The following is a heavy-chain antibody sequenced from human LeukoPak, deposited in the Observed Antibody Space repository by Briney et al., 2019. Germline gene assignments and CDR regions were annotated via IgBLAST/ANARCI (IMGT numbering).Heavy chain of an antibody. D-gene: IGHD6-6*01. Sequence: PGGSLRLSCAASGFTFSSYSMNWVRQAPGKGLEWVSSISSSSSYIYYADSVKGRFTISRDNAKNSLYLQMNSLRAEDTAVYYCARDLVGHSSSEHFDYWGQGTLVTVSS. V-gene: IGHV3-21*01. J-gene: IGHJ4*02. CDR2: ISSSSSYI. CDR1: GFTFSSYS. CDR3: ARDLVGHSSSEHFDY.